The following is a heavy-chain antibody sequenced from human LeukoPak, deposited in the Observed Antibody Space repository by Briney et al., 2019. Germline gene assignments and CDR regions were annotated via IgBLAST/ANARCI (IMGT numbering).Heavy chain of an antibody. J-gene: IGHJ6*02. CDR2: MNPNSGNT. CDR3: ASSTRSGSYYGAYYYGMDV. V-gene: IGHV1-8*01. Sequence: ASVKVSCKASGYTFTSYDINWVRQATGQGLEWMGWMNPNSGNTGYAQKFQGRVTMTRSTSISTAYMELSSLRSEDTAVYYCASSTRSGSYYGAYYYGMDVWGQGTTVTVSS. D-gene: IGHD1-26*01. CDR1: GYTFTSYD.